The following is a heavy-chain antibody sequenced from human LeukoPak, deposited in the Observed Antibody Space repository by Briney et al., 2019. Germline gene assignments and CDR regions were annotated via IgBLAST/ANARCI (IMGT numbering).Heavy chain of an antibody. CDR1: GYTFTGYY. D-gene: IGHD2-15*01. J-gene: IGHJ5*02. Sequence: ASVKVSCKASGYTFTGYYMHWVRQAPGQGLKWMGWINPNSGGTNYAQKFQGRVTMTRDTSISTACMELSRLRSDDTAVYYCAREMGYCSGGSCSYNWFDPWGQGTLVTVSS. CDR3: AREMGYCSGGSCSYNWFDP. V-gene: IGHV1-2*02. CDR2: INPNSGGT.